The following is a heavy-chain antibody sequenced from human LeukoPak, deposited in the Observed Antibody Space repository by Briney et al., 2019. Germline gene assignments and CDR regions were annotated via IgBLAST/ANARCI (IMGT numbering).Heavy chain of an antibody. CDR2: IHYSGST. J-gene: IGHJ4*02. V-gene: IGHV4-39*01. D-gene: IGHD5-12*01. Sequence: PSETLSLTCTVSGGSIRGSSYYWGWIRQPPGKGLECIGSIHYSGSTYYNPSLKSRVTISVDTSKNQFSLRVSSVTAADTAVYYCATELGGYSGYDFASFDYWGQGTLVIVSS. CDR1: GGSIRGSSYY. CDR3: ATELGGYSGYDFASFDY.